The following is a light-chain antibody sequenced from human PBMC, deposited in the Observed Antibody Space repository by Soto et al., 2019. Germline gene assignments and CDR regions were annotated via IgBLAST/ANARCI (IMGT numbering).Light chain of an antibody. Sequence: DIQMTQSPSTLSASVGDRVTITCRASPSISSWLAWYQQKPGKAPKLLIYKASSLESGVPSRFSGSGSGTEVALTISSLQPDDFATYYCKQYNSYSCTYGQGTKVESK. CDR2: KAS. J-gene: IGKJ1*01. CDR3: KQYNSYSCT. V-gene: IGKV1-5*03. CDR1: PSISSW.